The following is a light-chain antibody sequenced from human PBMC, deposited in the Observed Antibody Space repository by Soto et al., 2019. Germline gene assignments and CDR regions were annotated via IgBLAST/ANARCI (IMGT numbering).Light chain of an antibody. V-gene: IGLV2-14*01. J-gene: IGLJ2*01. CDR3: SSYTSSVTVA. CDR2: EVS. CDR1: SGDVDGYNS. Sequence: QSALTQPASASGSPGQSITISCTGTSGDVDGYNSVSWYQQHPGKAPKLMIYEVSNRPSGVSNRFSGSKSGNTASLTISGLQAEDEPDYYCSSYTSSVTVAFGGGTKVTVL.